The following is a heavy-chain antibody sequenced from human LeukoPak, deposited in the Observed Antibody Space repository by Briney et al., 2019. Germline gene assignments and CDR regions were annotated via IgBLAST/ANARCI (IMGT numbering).Heavy chain of an antibody. V-gene: IGHV1-69*06. CDR2: IIPIFGTA. D-gene: IGHD3-10*01. Sequence: ASVKVSCKASGYTFTSYAMNWVRQAPGQGLEWMGGIIPIFGTANYAQKFQGRVTITADKSTSTAYMELSSLRSEDTAVYYCASSLYYYGSGSYWGSTNMDVWGKGTTVTVSS. CDR3: ASSLYYYGSGSYWGSTNMDV. J-gene: IGHJ6*03. CDR1: GYTFTSYA.